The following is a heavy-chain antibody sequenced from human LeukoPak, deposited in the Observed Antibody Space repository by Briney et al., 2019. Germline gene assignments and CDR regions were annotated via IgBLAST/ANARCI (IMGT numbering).Heavy chain of an antibody. CDR2: ISWNSGSI. Sequence: GGSLRLSCAASGFTFDDCAMHWVRQAPGKGLEWVSGISWNSGSIGYAGSVKGRFTISRGNAKNSLYLQMNSLRAEDMALYYCAKGKAGFIAVAGTGAFDIWGQGTMVTVSS. D-gene: IGHD6-19*01. J-gene: IGHJ3*02. CDR1: GFTFDDCA. V-gene: IGHV3-9*03. CDR3: AKGKAGFIAVAGTGAFDI.